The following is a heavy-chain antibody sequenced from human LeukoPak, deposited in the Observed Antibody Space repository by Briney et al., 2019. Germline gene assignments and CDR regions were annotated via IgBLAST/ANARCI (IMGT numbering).Heavy chain of an antibody. D-gene: IGHD3-9*01. CDR2: IYHSGST. Sequence: SETLSLTCAVSGGSISSSNWWSWVRQPPGKGLEWIGEIYHSGSTNYNPSLKSRVTISVDTSKNQFSLKLSSVTAADTAVYYCARSKDILTGYCFDYWGQGTLVTVSS. CDR1: GGSISSSNW. V-gene: IGHV4-4*02. CDR3: ARSKDILTGYCFDY. J-gene: IGHJ4*02.